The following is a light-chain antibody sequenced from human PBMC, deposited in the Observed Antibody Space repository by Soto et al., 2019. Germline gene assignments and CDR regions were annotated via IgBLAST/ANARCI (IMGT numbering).Light chain of an antibody. Sequence: QSALTQPASVSGSLGQSITISCTGTSNDVGAYNYVSWYQQHPGKAPKLMIYEVSNRPSGVSNRFSGSKSGNTASLTISGLQAEDEADYYCNSYTTSSTNVFGTGTKVTVL. V-gene: IGLV2-14*01. CDR2: EVS. CDR1: SNDVGAYNY. J-gene: IGLJ1*01. CDR3: NSYTTSSTNV.